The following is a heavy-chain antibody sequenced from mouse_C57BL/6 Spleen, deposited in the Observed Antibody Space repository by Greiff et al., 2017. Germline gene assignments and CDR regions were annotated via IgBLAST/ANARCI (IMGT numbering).Heavy chain of an antibody. CDR2: ISSGSSTI. D-gene: IGHD4-1*01. Sequence: EVKLVESGGGLVKPGGSLKLSCAASGFTFSDYGMHWVRQAPEKGLEWVAYISSGSSTIYYADTVKGRFTISRDNAKNTLFLQMTSLRSEDTAMYYCAKTLTGTREAYWGQGTLVTVSA. V-gene: IGHV5-17*01. J-gene: IGHJ3*01. CDR3: AKTLTGTREAY. CDR1: GFTFSDYG.